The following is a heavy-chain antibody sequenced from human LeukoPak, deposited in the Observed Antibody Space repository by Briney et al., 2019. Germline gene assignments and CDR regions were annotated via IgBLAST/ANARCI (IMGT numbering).Heavy chain of an antibody. J-gene: IGHJ4*02. CDR2: INHSGST. CDR1: GGSFSGYY. Sequence: PSETLSLTCAVYGGSFSGYYWSWIRQPPGKGLEWIGEINHSGSTNYNPSLKSRVTISVDTSKNQFSLKLSSVTAADTAVYYCARQTPGGVVYAFTFDYWGQGTLVTVSS. V-gene: IGHV4-34*01. D-gene: IGHD2-8*02. CDR3: ARQTPGGVVYAFTFDY.